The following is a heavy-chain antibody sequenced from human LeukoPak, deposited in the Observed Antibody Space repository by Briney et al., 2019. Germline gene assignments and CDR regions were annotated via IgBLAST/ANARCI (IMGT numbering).Heavy chain of an antibody. V-gene: IGHV1-2*02. J-gene: IGHJ4*02. CDR1: GYTFTGYY. Sequence: ASVKVSCKASGYTFTGYYMHWVRQAPGQGLEWMGWINPNSGGTNYEQKFQGRVTMTRDSSISTAYMELSGLRSDDTAVYYCARAYKMATTVVDYWGQGTLVTVSS. D-gene: IGHD5-24*01. CDR3: ARAYKMATTVVDY. CDR2: INPNSGGT.